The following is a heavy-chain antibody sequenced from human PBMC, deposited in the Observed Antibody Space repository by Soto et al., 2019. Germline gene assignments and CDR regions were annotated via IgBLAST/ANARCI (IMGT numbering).Heavy chain of an antibody. V-gene: IGHV4-34*01. Sequence: SETLSLTCAVYGGSFSGYYLSWIRQPPGKGLEWIGEINHSGSTNYNPSLKSRVTISVDTSKNQFSLKLSSVTAADTAVYYCARGGCGGDWYWFYYYYGMDVWGQGTTVTVSS. J-gene: IGHJ6*02. CDR1: GGSFSGYY. CDR3: ARGGCGGDWYWFYYYYGMDV. CDR2: INHSGST. D-gene: IGHD2-21*02.